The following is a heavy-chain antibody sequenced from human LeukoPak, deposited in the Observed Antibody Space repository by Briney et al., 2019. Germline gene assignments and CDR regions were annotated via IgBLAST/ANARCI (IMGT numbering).Heavy chain of an antibody. CDR3: ARDPGYESWSAFWGGMDV. Sequence: GGSLRLSCAASGFTFSSSWMHWVRQAPGKGLVWVSRITRDGSNTTYADSVKGRFTTSRDNAKNTLYLQMDSLRDDDTAVYYCARDPGYESWSAFWGGMDVWGNGTTVIVSS. CDR1: GFTFSSSW. J-gene: IGHJ6*04. CDR2: ITRDGSNT. D-gene: IGHD3-3*01. V-gene: IGHV3-74*01.